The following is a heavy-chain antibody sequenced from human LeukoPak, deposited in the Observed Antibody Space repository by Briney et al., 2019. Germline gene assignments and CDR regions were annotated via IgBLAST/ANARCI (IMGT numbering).Heavy chain of an antibody. CDR1: GYPFNAYF. CDR3: ARGALHAGSYYDP. V-gene: IGHV1-2*04. Sequence: ASVKVSCEASGYPFNAYFIHWVRQAPGQGLEWMGWINPNSGDTNAQKFQGSVTMTRDTSINTAYMELSRLRSDDTGVYYCARGALHAGSYYDPWGQGTLVTVSS. D-gene: IGHD1-26*01. J-gene: IGHJ5*02. CDR2: INPNSGDT.